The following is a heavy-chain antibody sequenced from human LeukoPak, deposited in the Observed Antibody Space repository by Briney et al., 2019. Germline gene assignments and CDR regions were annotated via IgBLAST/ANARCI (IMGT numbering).Heavy chain of an antibody. Sequence: GGSLRLSCAASGSTFRTYWMHWVRQAPGKGLVWVSRINGDGSTTSYADSVQGRFTISRDNAKNTVYLQMNSLRAEDTAVYFCARDREYSYDAWGRGTLVTVSS. D-gene: IGHD5-18*01. CDR3: ARDREYSYDA. CDR1: GSTFRTYW. V-gene: IGHV3-74*01. CDR2: INGDGSTT. J-gene: IGHJ1*01.